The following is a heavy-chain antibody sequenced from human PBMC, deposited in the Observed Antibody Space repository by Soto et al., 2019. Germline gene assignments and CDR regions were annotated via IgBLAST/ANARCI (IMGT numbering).Heavy chain of an antibody. CDR3: ARGMYSSMDV. CDR1: GFSFGSFS. J-gene: IGHJ6*02. CDR2: ISSGSSYI. V-gene: IGHV3-21*01. Sequence: GGSLRLSCAASGFSFGSFSMNWVRQAPGKGLEWVSSISSGSSYIYYADSVKGRFTISRENAKNSLSLQMNSLRAEDTAVYYCARGMYSSMDVWGQGTTVTVS. D-gene: IGHD6-13*01.